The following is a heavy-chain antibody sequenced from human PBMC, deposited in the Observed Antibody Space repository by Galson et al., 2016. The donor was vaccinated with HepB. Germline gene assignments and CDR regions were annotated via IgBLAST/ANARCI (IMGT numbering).Heavy chain of an antibody. CDR2: IYYTGTT. CDR1: GGSVSSKNYY. CDR3: ARDIPFFES. J-gene: IGHJ4*02. V-gene: IGHV4-39*02. D-gene: IGHD2-2*02. Sequence: SETLSLTCTVSGGSVSSKNYYWGWIRQPPGKGLEWIGSIYYTGTTYYKPSLKSRITVSVDTSTNQLFLRLSSVTAADTAVYYCARDIPFFESWGQGSLVTVSS.